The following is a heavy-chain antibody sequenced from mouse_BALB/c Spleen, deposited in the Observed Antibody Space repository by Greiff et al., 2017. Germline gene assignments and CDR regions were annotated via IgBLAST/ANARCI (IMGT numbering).Heavy chain of an antibody. CDR1: GFTFSSFG. J-gene: IGHJ4*01. CDR2: ISSGSSTI. V-gene: IGHV5-17*02. D-gene: IGHD2-4*01. CDR3: ATMITTHYYAMDY. Sequence: EVQLVESGGGLVQPGGSRKLSCAASGFTFSSFGMHWVRQAPEKGLEWVAYISSGSSTIYYADTVKGRFTISRDNPKNTLFLQMTSLRSEDTAMYYCATMITTHYYAMDYWGQGTSVTVSS.